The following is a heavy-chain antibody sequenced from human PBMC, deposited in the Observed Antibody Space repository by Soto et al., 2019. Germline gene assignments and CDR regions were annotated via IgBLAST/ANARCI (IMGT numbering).Heavy chain of an antibody. V-gene: IGHV3-30*18. Sequence: GGSLRLSCAASGFTFSSYGMHWVRQAPGKGLEWVAVISYDASNRYYADSVEGRFTISRDNSRNTLYLQMNSLRAEDTAVYYCAKQEYYYDRSSYSKYFDYWGQGTLVTVSS. CDR1: GFTFSSYG. CDR2: ISYDASNR. J-gene: IGHJ4*02. CDR3: AKQEYYYDRSSYSKYFDY. D-gene: IGHD3-22*01.